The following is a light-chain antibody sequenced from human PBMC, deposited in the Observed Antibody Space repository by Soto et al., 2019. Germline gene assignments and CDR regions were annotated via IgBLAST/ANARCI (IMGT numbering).Light chain of an antibody. CDR3: SSYTLLTSLYV. CDR1: SSDVGSYNY. CDR2: EVS. Sequence: ALTQPASVSGSPGQSITISCTGTSSDVGSYNYVSWYQLHPGKAPKLMIYEVSNRPSGVSSRFSGSKSGDTASLTISGLQAEDEADDYFSSYTLLTSLYVFGSGTNVPVL. J-gene: IGLJ1*01. V-gene: IGLV2-14*01.